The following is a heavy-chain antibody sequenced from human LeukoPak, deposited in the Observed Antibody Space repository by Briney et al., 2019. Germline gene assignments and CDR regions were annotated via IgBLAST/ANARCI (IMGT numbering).Heavy chain of an antibody. CDR3: ARHSHVDTAYYYYGMDV. J-gene: IGHJ6*02. CDR1: GYSFTSYW. Sequence: GESLKISCKGSGYSFTSYWIGWVRQMPGKGLEWMGIIYPGDSDTRYSPSFQGQVTISADKSITTAYLQWSSLKASDTAMYYCARHSHVDTAYYYYGMDVWGQGTTVTVSS. CDR2: IYPGDSDT. V-gene: IGHV5-51*01. D-gene: IGHD5-18*01.